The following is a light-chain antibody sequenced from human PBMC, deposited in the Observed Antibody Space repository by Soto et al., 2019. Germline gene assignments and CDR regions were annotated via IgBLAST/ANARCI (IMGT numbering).Light chain of an antibody. CDR1: QAIRNS. Sequence: DIQMTQSPSSLSASVGDRVTITCRASQAIRNSLAWYQQKPGKVPSVLIYAASTLQPGVPSRFSGSGSGTDFPLTMSSLQPEDVATSYCQKDYGAPFTFGPGTKLGIK. J-gene: IGKJ3*01. CDR3: QKDYGAPFT. CDR2: AAS. V-gene: IGKV1-27*01.